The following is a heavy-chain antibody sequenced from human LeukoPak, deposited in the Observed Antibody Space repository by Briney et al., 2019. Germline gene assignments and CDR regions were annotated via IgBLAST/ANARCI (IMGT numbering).Heavy chain of an antibody. D-gene: IGHD6-6*01. CDR3: AIGEVSDSLYYFDF. Sequence: GASVKVSCKNTGDKVTSVDVGGRRMAPGQGLEWMGWVSGYTGNTNYAERFQGRVTMTTDTSTSTVYLELTSLRSDDTAVYYCAIGEVSDSLYYFDFWGQGTLVTVS. CDR1: GDKVTSVD. J-gene: IGHJ4*02. V-gene: IGHV1-18*01. CDR2: VSGYTGNT.